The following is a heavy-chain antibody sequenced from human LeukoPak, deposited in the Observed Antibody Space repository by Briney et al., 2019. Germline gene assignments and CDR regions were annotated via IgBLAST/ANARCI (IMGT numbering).Heavy chain of an antibody. V-gene: IGHV4-59*02. D-gene: IGHD2-2*02. CDR3: ARDLEYCSRVRCNTYYFDY. CDR2: IYYDGST. Sequence: SETLSLTCSVSGGSVNKWYWSWIRQPPGKGLEWIGYIYYDGSTNYNPSLKNRVTMSVDTSKDQFSLKLSSVTAADTAVYYCARDLEYCSRVRCNTYYFDYWGQGTLVTVSS. J-gene: IGHJ4*02. CDR1: GGSVNKWY.